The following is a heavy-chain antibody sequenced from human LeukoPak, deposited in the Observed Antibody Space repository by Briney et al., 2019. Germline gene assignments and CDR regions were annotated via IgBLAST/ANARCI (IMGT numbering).Heavy chain of an antibody. D-gene: IGHD1-14*01. Sequence: GGSPRLSCAASGFTFSGYWIHWVRQVPGKGLVWVSRINNDGTNTIYADSVEGRFTISRDNAKNTVYLQMSSLRAEDTAVYYCTKEWHGPENWGQGALVTVSS. J-gene: IGHJ4*02. V-gene: IGHV3-74*01. CDR2: INNDGTNT. CDR1: GFTFSGYW. CDR3: TKEWHGPEN.